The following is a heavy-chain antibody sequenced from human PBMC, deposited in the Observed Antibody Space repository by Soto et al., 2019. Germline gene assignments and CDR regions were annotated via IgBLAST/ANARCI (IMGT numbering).Heavy chain of an antibody. CDR1: GGSLSSYH. J-gene: IGHJ5*02. V-gene: IGHV4-34*01. CDR3: ARGRRQQLVRSKFDWFDP. CDR2: INDSGST. Sequence: SETLSLTCAVYGGSLSSYHYDWIRQSPGKGLEWIGEINDSGSTNYNPSLKSRVTISVDKSKNQFSLRLNSVTAADTAVYYCARGRRQQLVRSKFDWFDPWGQVLLVTVST. D-gene: IGHD6-13*01.